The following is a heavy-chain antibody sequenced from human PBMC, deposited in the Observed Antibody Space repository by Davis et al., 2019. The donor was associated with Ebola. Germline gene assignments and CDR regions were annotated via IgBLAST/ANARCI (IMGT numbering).Heavy chain of an antibody. V-gene: IGHV4-34*01. CDR2: INHSGST. CDR1: GGSFSGYY. CDR3: AAGRIAVAGVDY. J-gene: IGHJ4*02. Sequence: SETLSLTCAVYGGSFSGYYWSWIRQPPGKGLEWIGEINHSGSTNYNPSLKSRVTISVDTSKNQLYLKLSSVTAADTAVYYCAAGRIAVAGVDYWGQGTLVTVSS. D-gene: IGHD6-19*01.